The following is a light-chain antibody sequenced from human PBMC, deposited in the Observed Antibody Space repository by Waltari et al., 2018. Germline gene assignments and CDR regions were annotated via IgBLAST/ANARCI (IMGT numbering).Light chain of an antibody. Sequence: QSALTQPASVSGSPGQSITISCSGIGSYIGASKYXSWYQQHPGKAPKLMIYEVTYRPSRVSDRFSVSNSGNTASLTISGLQAEDEADYFCCTYTSSDTRVFGTGTKVTVL. V-gene: IGLV2-14*03. J-gene: IGLJ1*01. CDR3: CTYTSSDTRV. CDR1: GSYIGASKY. CDR2: EVT.